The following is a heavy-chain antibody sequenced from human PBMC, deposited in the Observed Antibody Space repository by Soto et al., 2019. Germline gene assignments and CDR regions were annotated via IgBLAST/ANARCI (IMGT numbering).Heavy chain of an antibody. V-gene: IGHV3-53*02. CDR2: IYSDGNT. J-gene: IGHJ4*02. Sequence: EVQLVETGGGLLQPGGSLILSCAAAGFTVSSNYMSWLRQAPGKGLEWVSIIYSDGNTYYADSVKDRFTISRDNSKNTLNLLMTSLPAEDTALYFGGRGGRNCGVTTFCLPFASWGQGTLVTVSS. CDR3: GRGGRNCGVTTFCLPFAS. CDR1: GFTVSSNY. D-gene: IGHD2-21*01.